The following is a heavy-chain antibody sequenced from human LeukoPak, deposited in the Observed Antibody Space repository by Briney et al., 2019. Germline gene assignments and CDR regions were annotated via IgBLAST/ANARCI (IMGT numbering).Heavy chain of an antibody. V-gene: IGHV1-69*04. D-gene: IGHD3-22*01. Sequence: ASVKVSCKASGGTFSSYAISWVRQAPGQGLEWMGRIIPILGIANYAQKVQGRVTITADKSTSTAYMELSSLRSEDTAVYYCARADLNYYDSSGYSGNYFDYWGQGTLVTVSS. CDR2: IIPILGIA. CDR1: GGTFSSYA. J-gene: IGHJ4*02. CDR3: ARADLNYYDSSGYSGNYFDY.